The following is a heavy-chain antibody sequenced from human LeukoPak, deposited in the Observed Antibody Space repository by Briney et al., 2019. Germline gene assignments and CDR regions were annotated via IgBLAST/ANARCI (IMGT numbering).Heavy chain of an antibody. J-gene: IGHJ4*02. D-gene: IGHD6-13*01. Sequence: PGGSLRLSRVASGFTFSSFGMSWVRQAPGKGLEWVSAISGGSENTYYADSVKGRFTISRDNSKKTLYMQMNSLRSEDTAVYYCAKRLAAAGTYDSWGQGTLVTVSS. V-gene: IGHV3-23*01. CDR1: GFTFSSFG. CDR2: ISGGSENT. CDR3: AKRLAAAGTYDS.